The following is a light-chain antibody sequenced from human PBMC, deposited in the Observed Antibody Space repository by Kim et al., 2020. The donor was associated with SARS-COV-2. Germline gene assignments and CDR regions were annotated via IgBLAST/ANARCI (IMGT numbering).Light chain of an antibody. CDR1: PSVSNGY. J-gene: IGKJ1*01. CDR2: GAS. V-gene: IGKV3-20*01. CDR3: QQYHRSPWT. Sequence: STGESATLSGRASPSVSNGYLAWDQQKPGQAPRLLMYGASSRATGVPDRFSGSGSETDFTLTISRLEPDDLAVYYCQQYHRSPWTFGQGTKVDIK.